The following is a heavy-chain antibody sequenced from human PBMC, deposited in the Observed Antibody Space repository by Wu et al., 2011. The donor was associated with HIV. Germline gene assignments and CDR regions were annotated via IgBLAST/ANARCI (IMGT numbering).Heavy chain of an antibody. CDR3: ARSGXAAEYYYYYMNV. CDR1: GDSLTKYA. Sequence: QVLLVQSGAEVKKPGSSVKVSCKASGDSLTKYAFSWVRQAPGQGLEWMGGIIPNSGTTNYARKFQGRFTVTADTSTTTVHMELRSLRSEDTAVYYCARSGXAAEYYYYYMNVWGKGT. J-gene: IGHJ6*03. V-gene: IGHV1-69*14. CDR2: IIPNSGTT. D-gene: IGHD2-15*01.